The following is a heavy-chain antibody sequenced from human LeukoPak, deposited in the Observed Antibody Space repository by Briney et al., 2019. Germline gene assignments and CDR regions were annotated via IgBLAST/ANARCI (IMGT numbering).Heavy chain of an antibody. CDR2: IYYSGST. J-gene: IGHJ4*02. D-gene: IGHD3-22*01. V-gene: IGHV4-59*01. CDR3: AREVSYDSSGYAIYYFDY. CDR1: GGSISSYY. Sequence: SETLSLTCTVSGGSISSYYWSWIRQPPGKGLEWIGYIYYSGSTNYNPSLKSRVTISVDTSKNQFSPKLSSVTAADTAVYYCAREVSYDSSGYAIYYFDYWGQGTLVTVSS.